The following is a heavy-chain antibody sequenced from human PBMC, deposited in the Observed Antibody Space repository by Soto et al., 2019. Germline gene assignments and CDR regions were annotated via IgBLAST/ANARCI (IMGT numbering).Heavy chain of an antibody. D-gene: IGHD3-22*01. Sequence: EVQLLESGGGLVQPGGSLRLSCAASGFTFSSYAVNWVRQAPGKGLEWVSDITGSGGVTYYADSVKGRFTISRDNSKNTLYLQMNSLSAEDTAVYYCAKDGWKSYYDSSGYRYGMDVWGQGTTVTVSS. CDR1: GFTFSSYA. V-gene: IGHV3-23*01. CDR3: AKDGWKSYYDSSGYRYGMDV. CDR2: ITGSGGVT. J-gene: IGHJ6*02.